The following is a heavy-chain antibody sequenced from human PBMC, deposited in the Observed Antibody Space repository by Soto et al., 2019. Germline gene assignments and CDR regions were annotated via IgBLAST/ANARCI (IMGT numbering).Heavy chain of an antibody. D-gene: IGHD1-26*01. CDR2: ISSSSSTM. CDR3: ARDLVGTPGY. CDR1: GFTFSSYS. Sequence: GGSLRLSCVASGFTFSSYSMNWVRQAPGKGLEWVSNISSSSSTMYYADSVKGRFTISRDNGKNSLYLQMNSLRAEDTAVYYCARDLVGTPGYWGQGTLVTVSS. V-gene: IGHV3-48*01. J-gene: IGHJ4*02.